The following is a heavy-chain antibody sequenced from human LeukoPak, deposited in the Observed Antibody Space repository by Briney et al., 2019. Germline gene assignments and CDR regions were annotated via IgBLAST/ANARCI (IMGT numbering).Heavy chain of an antibody. CDR2: MNSDGRST. D-gene: IGHD5-18*01. Sequence: PGRSLRRECAASGFTFRSYLMLWVRHDPGKGLLWVSRMNSDGRSTSHAASVKGRFTISRDNAKNTLYLQMNSLRAEDTAVYYCARGTGYSVVDYWGQGTLVTVSS. J-gene: IGHJ4*02. V-gene: IGHV3-74*01. CDR1: GFTFRSYL. CDR3: ARGTGYSVVDY.